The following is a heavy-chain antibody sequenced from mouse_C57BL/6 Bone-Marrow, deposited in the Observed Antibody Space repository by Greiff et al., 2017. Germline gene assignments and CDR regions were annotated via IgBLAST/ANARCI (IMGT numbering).Heavy chain of an antibody. J-gene: IGHJ3*01. CDR2: ISSGGSYT. D-gene: IGHD2-1*01. Sequence: VQLVESGGDLVKPGGSLKLSCAASGFTFSSYGMSWVRQTPDKRLEWVATISSGGSYTYYPDSVKGRFTISRDNAKNTLYLQMSSLKSEDTAMYYCARAVYYGTAWFAYWGQGTLVTVSA. CDR1: GFTFSSYG. CDR3: ARAVYYGTAWFAY. V-gene: IGHV5-6*01.